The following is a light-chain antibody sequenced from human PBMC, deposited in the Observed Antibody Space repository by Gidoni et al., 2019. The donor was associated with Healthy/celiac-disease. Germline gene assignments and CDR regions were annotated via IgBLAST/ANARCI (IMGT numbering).Light chain of an antibody. J-gene: IGKJ3*01. CDR1: QSISSW. CDR3: QQYNSYSPFT. Sequence: DIQMTQSPSTLSASVGDRVTITCRASQSISSWLAWYQLLIYDASSLESGVPSRFSGSGSGTEFTLTISSLQPDDFATYYCQQYNSYSPFTFGPGTKVDIK. CDR2: DAS. V-gene: IGKV1-5*01.